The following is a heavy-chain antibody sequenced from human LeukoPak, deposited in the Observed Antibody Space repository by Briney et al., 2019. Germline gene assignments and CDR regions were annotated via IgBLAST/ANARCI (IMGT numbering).Heavy chain of an antibody. CDR1: GYTFSSHG. D-gene: IGHD3-16*01. V-gene: IGHV3-23*01. CDR3: AKVSVCYGCYLDY. J-gene: IGHJ4*02. Sequence: GGSLRLSCAASGYTFSSHGLTWVRQAPGKGLEWVSTINGAGDNPYYAETVKGRFTISRDNSKNTLYLQMHSLRAEDTAIYYCAKVSVCYGCYLDYWDQGTLITVS. CDR2: INGAGDNP.